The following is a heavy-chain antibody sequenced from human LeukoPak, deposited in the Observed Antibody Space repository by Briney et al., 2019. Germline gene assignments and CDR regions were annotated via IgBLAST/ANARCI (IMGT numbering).Heavy chain of an antibody. CDR2: ISGSGGST. V-gene: IGHV3-23*01. Sequence: PGGSLRLSCAASGFTFSSYAMSWVRQAPGKGLEWVSAISGSGGSTYYADSVKGRFTISRDNAKNSLYLQMNSLRAEDTAMYYCARVGYDILTGQLDYWGQGTLVTVSS. CDR3: ARVGYDILTGQLDY. CDR1: GFTFSSYA. D-gene: IGHD3-9*01. J-gene: IGHJ4*02.